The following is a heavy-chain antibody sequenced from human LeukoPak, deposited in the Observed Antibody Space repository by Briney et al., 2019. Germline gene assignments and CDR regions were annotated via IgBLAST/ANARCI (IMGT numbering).Heavy chain of an antibody. CDR1: GFTFSSYA. CDR3: AREGASSSFGY. J-gene: IGHJ4*02. Sequence: GGSLRLSCAASGFTFSSYAMSWVRQAPGKGLEWVSTISGSGGNTYHADSVKGRFTISRDNSKNTLYLQMNSLRAEDTAVHYCAREGASSSFGYWGQGTLVTVSS. D-gene: IGHD6-13*01. CDR2: ISGSGGNT. V-gene: IGHV3-23*01.